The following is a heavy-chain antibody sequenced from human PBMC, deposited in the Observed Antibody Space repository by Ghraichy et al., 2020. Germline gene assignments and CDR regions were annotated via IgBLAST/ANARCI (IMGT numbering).Heavy chain of an antibody. V-gene: IGHV3-23*01. Sequence: GGSLRLSCAASGFTFINYGMNWVRQAPGKGLEWVSGISGSGGSTYHTDSVKGRFTISRDNSKNTLYLQMNSLRAEDTAVYYCAKVKYYYGSAGDAFDIWGQGTMVTVSS. CDR3: AKVKYYYGSAGDAFDI. D-gene: IGHD3-10*01. CDR2: ISGSGGST. CDR1: GFTFINYG. J-gene: IGHJ3*02.